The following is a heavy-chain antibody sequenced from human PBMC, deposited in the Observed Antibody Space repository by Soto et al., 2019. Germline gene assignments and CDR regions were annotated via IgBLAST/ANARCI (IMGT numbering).Heavy chain of an antibody. D-gene: IGHD2-2*01. J-gene: IGHJ4*02. CDR1: GFPFSTSG. V-gene: IGHV3-23*01. Sequence: EVQLLESGGGLVQPGGSLRLSCAASGFPFSTSGMLWVRQPPGEGLEWVSAIGPNPANTNYRDSVKGRFTISRDNSRNTGVLQMSALRAEDTALYYCATARHCSSDACPAAEWGQGTLITVSS. CDR3: ATARHCSSDACPAAE. CDR2: IGPNPANT.